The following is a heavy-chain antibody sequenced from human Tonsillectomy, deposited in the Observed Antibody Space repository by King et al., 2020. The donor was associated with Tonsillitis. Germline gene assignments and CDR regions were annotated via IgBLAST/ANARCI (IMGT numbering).Heavy chain of an antibody. Sequence: QLQESGPGLVRPSETLSLTCTVSGGSITSSSYYWGWIRQPPGKGLEGIGSIYYSGSTYYNPSLKSRVTISVDMFKNQFSLKLSSVTAADTAVYYCAREYSGSYYVDYWGQGTLVTVSS. D-gene: IGHD1-26*01. CDR3: AREYSGSYYVDY. CDR2: IYYSGST. CDR1: GGSITSSSYY. J-gene: IGHJ4*02. V-gene: IGHV4-39*02.